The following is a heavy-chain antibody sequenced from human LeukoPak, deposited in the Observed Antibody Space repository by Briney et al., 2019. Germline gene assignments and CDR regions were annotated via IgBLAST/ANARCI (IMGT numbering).Heavy chain of an antibody. V-gene: IGHV1-69*05. CDR3: ARVGYYDSSGYSFDY. CDR2: IIPIFGTA. Sequence: ASVKVSCKASGGTFISYAISWVRQAPGQGLEWMGGIIPIFGTANYAQKFQGRVTITTDESTSTAYMELSSLRSEDTAVYYCARVGYYDSSGYSFDYWGQGTLVTVSS. CDR1: GGTFISYA. D-gene: IGHD3-22*01. J-gene: IGHJ4*02.